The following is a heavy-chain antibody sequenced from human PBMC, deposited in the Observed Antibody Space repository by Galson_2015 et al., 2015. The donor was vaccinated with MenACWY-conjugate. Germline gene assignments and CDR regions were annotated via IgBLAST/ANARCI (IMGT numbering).Heavy chain of an antibody. CDR2: IKQDGGEK. CDR1: GFTFSSYW. D-gene: IGHD3-3*01. CDR3: ARGGFAIFGVVRGCFDY. V-gene: IGHV3-7*03. Sequence: LRPFTGAAGFTFSSYWMSWVRQAPGEGVVWGANIKQDGGEKYYVYSVKGRFTISRDTAKNSLYLQMNRLSAEAAAVYYCARGGFAIFGVVRGCFDYWGQGTLVTVSS. J-gene: IGHJ4*02.